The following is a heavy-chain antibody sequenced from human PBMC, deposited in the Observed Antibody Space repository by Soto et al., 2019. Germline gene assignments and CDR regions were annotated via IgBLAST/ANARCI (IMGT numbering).Heavy chain of an antibody. D-gene: IGHD3-3*01. J-gene: IGHJ6*02. CDR1: GYTFTSYD. CDR2: MNPNSGNT. CDR3: ARASQYYDFWSGYYSSHHYYYYYGMDV. Sequence: QVQLVQSGAEVKKPGASVKVSCKASGYTFTSYDINWVRQATGQGLEWMGWMNPNSGNTGYAQKFQGSVNMTRNTSISTAYMELSSLRSEDTAVYYCARASQYYDFWSGYYSSHHYYYYYGMDVWGQGTTVTVSS. V-gene: IGHV1-8*01.